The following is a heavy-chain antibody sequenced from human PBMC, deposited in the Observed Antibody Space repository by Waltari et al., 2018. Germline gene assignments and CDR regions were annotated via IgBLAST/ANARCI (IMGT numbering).Heavy chain of an antibody. J-gene: IGHJ4*02. D-gene: IGHD3-22*01. CDR2: IYHSGST. V-gene: IGHV4-4*02. Sequence: QVQLQESGPGLVKPSGTLSLTCAVSGGSIRSRRWWSWVRQPPGKGLEWIGEIYHSGSTHYNPSFESRVTMSVDESKNQSSLKLNSVTAADTAVYYCASLTYYYDGIDSNVDYWGQGTLVTVSS. CDR1: GGSIRSRRW. CDR3: ASLTYYYDGIDSNVDY.